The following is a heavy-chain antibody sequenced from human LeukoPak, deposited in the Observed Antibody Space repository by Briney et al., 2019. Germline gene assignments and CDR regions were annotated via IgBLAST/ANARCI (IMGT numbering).Heavy chain of an antibody. CDR1: GFSFGSEA. CDR2: ISPGGGTT. V-gene: IGHV3-23*01. CDR3: AKSRSGSANWALRIFDN. D-gene: IGHD3-10*01. Sequence: GGSLRLSCVVSGFSFGSEAMSWVRQAPGRGLEWVSSISPGGGTTYYADSVKGRFTISRDNSKDTLYVQMNSLRAEDTAIYYCAKSRSGSANWALRIFDNWGQGTLVTVSS. J-gene: IGHJ4*02.